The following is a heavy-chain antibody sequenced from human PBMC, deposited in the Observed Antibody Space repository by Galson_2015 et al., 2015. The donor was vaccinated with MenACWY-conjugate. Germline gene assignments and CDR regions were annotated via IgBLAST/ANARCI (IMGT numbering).Heavy chain of an antibody. Sequence: SLRLSCAASGFTFSDHWMHWVRQGPGKGLEWVSRIDSVGGRITYADSVKGRFTISRDNAKNSLYLQMNSLRAEDTAVYYCARGVYDSSGYYVPWGQGTLVTVSS. CDR1: GFTFSDHW. V-gene: IGHV3-74*01. J-gene: IGHJ1*01. D-gene: IGHD3-22*01. CDR3: ARGVYDSSGYYVP. CDR2: IDSVGGRI.